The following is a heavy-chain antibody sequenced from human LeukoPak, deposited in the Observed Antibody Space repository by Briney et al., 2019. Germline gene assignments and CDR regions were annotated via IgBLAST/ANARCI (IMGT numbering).Heavy chain of an antibody. CDR2: IRSKANSYAT. CDR1: GFTFSGSA. D-gene: IGHD2-2*01. J-gene: IGHJ4*02. V-gene: IGHV3-73*01. Sequence: GGSLKPSCAASGFTFSGSAMHWVRQASGKGLEWVGRIRSKANSYATAYAASVKGRFTISRDDSKNTAYLQMNSLKTEDTAVYYCTRHDYCSSTSCYDYWGQGTLVTVSS. CDR3: TRHDYCSSTSCYDY.